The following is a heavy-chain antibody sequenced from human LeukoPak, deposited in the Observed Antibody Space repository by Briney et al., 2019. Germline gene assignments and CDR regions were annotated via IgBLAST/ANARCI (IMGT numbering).Heavy chain of an antibody. D-gene: IGHD2-2*02. CDR1: GFTFSSYW. CDR3: ASVDCSSTSCYIWFDP. V-gene: IGHV3-74*01. CDR2: VNRDGSST. Sequence: PGGSLRLSCAASGFTFSSYWMHWVRQAPGKGLVWVSRVNRDGSSTNYADSVKGRFTISRDNAKNTVYLQMNSQRAEDTAVYYCASVDCSSTSCYIWFDPWGQGTLVTVSS. J-gene: IGHJ5*02.